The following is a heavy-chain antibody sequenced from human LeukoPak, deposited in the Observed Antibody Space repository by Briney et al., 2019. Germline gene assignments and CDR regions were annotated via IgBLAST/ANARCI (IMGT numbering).Heavy chain of an antibody. D-gene: IGHD2-2*01. Sequence: PGRSLRLSCAVSGFTFSSYGMHWVRQAPGKGLEWVAVISYDGSNKYYADSVKGRFTISRDNSKNTLYLQMNSLRAEDTAVYYCAKAIIYCSSTSCYENSDAFDIWGQGTMVTVSS. CDR2: ISYDGSNK. CDR1: GFTFSSYG. CDR3: AKAIIYCSSTSCYENSDAFDI. V-gene: IGHV3-30*18. J-gene: IGHJ3*02.